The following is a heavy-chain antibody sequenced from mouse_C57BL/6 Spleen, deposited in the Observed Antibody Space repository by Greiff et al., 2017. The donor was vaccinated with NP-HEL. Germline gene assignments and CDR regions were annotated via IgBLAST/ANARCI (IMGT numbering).Heavy chain of an antibody. D-gene: IGHD2-5*01. CDR3: ARRGIYSKAIYYAMDY. J-gene: IGHJ4*01. CDR1: GYTFTSYW. CDR2: IDPSDSYT. Sequence: QVHVKQPGAELVRPGTSVKLSCKASGYTFTSYWMHWVKQRPGQGLEWIGVIDPSDSYTNYNQKFKGKATLTVDTSSSTAYMQLSSLTSEDSAVYYCARRGIYSKAIYYAMDYWGQGTSVTVSS. V-gene: IGHV1-59*01.